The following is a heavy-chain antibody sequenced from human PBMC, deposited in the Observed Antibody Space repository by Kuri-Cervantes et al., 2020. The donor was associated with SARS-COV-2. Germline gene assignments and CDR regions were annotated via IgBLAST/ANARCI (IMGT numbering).Heavy chain of an antibody. Sequence: GESLKISCPASGFTFSGYGMHWVRQAPGKGLEWVSYIGSSSSIIYYADSMKGRFTISRDNAKNSLSLQMNSLRAEDTAVYYCARERYYSGHYGMDVWGQGTTVTVSS. V-gene: IGHV3-48*01. CDR3: ARERYYSGHYGMDV. J-gene: IGHJ6*02. D-gene: IGHD3-10*01. CDR2: IGSSSSII. CDR1: GFTFSGYG.